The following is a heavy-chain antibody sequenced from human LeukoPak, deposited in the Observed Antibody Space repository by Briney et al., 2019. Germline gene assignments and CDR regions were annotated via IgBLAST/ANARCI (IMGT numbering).Heavy chain of an antibody. J-gene: IGHJ4*02. V-gene: IGHV3-7*01. CDR1: GFTFSGYW. CDR3: AKDNYYGSSAVIDY. CDR2: IKQDGSEK. D-gene: IGHD3-22*01. Sequence: GGSLRLSCAASGFTFSGYWMSWVRQAPGKGLEWVANIKQDGSEKYYVDSVKGRFTISRDNAKNSLYLEMNSLRVEDTATFYCAKDNYYGSSAVIDYWGQGALVTVSS.